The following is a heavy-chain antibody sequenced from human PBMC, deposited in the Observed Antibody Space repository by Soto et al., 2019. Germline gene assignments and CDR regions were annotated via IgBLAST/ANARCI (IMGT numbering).Heavy chain of an antibody. Sequence: GASVKVSCKASGYTFTNYAMHWVRQAPGQRLEWMGCINPGNGNTKYSQKFQGRVTITRDTSATTAFMELSSLRSEDTAVYYCARVNYSGRDYGMDVWGQGTTVTVSS. J-gene: IGHJ6*02. CDR3: ARVNYSGRDYGMDV. CDR1: GYTFTNYA. V-gene: IGHV1-3*01. D-gene: IGHD3-10*01. CDR2: INPGNGNT.